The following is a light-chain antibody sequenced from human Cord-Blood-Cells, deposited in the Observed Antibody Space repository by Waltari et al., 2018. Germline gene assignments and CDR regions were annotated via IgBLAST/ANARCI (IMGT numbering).Light chain of an antibody. CDR3: QQSYSSHQT. J-gene: IGKJ1*01. V-gene: IGKV1-39*01. Sequence: DIHMTQSPSSLSASVGDRVTITCRASQSISSYLNWYQQKPGKAPKLLIYAASSLQSGVPSRFSGSGSGTDVTLTISSLQPEEFATYDCQQSYSSHQTFGQGTKVEIK. CDR2: AAS. CDR1: QSISSY.